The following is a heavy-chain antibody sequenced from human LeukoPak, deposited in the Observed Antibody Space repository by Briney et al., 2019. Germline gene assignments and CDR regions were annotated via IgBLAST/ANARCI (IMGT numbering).Heavy chain of an antibody. CDR2: IYPGDSDT. Sequence: GESLKISCKGSGYSFTSCWIGWVRQMPGKGLEWMGIIYPGDSDTRYSPSFQGQVTISADKSISTAYLQWSSLKASDTAMYYCARSDDFWSGYSSPYFNYWGQGTLVTVSS. D-gene: IGHD3-3*01. CDR3: ARSDDFWSGYSSPYFNY. J-gene: IGHJ4*02. V-gene: IGHV5-51*01. CDR1: GYSFTSCW.